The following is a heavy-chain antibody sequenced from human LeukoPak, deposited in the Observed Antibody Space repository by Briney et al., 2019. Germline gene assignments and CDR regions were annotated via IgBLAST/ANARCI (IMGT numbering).Heavy chain of an antibody. J-gene: IGHJ4*02. CDR2: MYLSGTT. V-gene: IGHV4-4*02. Sequence: SGTLSLTCTVSGDSINSLDLWSWVRQPPGKGLEWIGEMYLSGTTHSNPSVKGRVTISIDKSKNQFFLNLSSVTAADTAVYYCAGLVGRYSSGLYYYYFDYWGQGTLVTVSS. CDR1: GDSINSLDL. CDR3: AGLVGRYSSGLYYYYFDY. D-gene: IGHD3-22*01.